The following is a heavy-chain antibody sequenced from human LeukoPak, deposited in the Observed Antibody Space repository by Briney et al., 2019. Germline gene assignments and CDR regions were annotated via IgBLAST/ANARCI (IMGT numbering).Heavy chain of an antibody. CDR2: TIPIFGTA. CDR1: GCSVSSYA. V-gene: IGHV1-69*13. Sequence: ASAKVSCKASGCSVSSYAICRVRQATGQWLEWMGGTIPIFGTANYAQKFQGRVTITADESTSTAYMELSSLRSEDTAVYYCASGGDGYKNWFDPWGQGTLVTVSS. CDR3: ASGGDGYKNWFDP. J-gene: IGHJ5*02. D-gene: IGHD5-24*01.